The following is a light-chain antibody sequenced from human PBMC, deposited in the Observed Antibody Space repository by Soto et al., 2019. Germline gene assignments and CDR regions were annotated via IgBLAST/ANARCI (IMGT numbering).Light chain of an antibody. J-gene: IGKJ1*01. Sequence: EILLTQSPGTLSLSPGERATLSCRASQSVSSSYLAWYQQKPGQAPRLLIYGASTRATGIPARFSGSGSGTECTLTISSLQSEDFEVYYCQQYNNWPRTFGQGTKVDIK. CDR3: QQYNNWPRT. CDR1: QSVSSSY. CDR2: GAS. V-gene: IGKV3-15*01.